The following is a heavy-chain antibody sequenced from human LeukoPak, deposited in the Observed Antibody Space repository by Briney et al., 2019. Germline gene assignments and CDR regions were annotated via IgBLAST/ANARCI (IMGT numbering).Heavy chain of an antibody. CDR1: EFTFSTYS. J-gene: IGHJ4*02. CDR3: AKFAVGYSSGWYPSYFDY. D-gene: IGHD6-19*01. CDR2: ISSSSKYI. Sequence: GGSLRLSCAASEFTFSTYSMNWIRQAPGKGLEWVSSISSSSKYIYYADSVKGRFTISRDNAKNSLYLQMNSLRAEDTAVYYCAKFAVGYSSGWYPSYFDYWGQGTLVTVSS. V-gene: IGHV3-21*04.